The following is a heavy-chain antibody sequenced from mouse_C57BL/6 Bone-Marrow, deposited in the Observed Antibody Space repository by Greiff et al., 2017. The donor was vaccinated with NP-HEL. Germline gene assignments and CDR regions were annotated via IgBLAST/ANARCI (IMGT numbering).Heavy chain of an antibody. V-gene: IGHV1-47*01. Sequence: QVQLQQPGAELVKPGASVKMSCKASGYTFTTYPIEWMKQNHGKSLEWIGNFHPYNDDTKYNEKFKGKATLTVEKSSSTVYLELSRLTSDDSAVYYCSRGTYYYGSSQYYFDYWGQGTTLTVSS. J-gene: IGHJ2*01. CDR3: SRGTYYYGSSQYYFDY. CDR2: FHPYNDDT. D-gene: IGHD1-1*01. CDR1: GYTFTTYP.